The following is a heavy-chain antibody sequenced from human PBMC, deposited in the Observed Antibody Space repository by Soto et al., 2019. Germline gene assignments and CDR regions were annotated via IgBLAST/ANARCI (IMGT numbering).Heavy chain of an antibody. Sequence: PGGSLRLSCAASGFTFSNYWMHWVRQAPGKGLVWVSRINRDGSSTTYADSVKGRFTISRDNAKSTLYLQMNSLRAEDTAVYYCARDYETCYFDYWGQGTLVTVSS. J-gene: IGHJ4*02. CDR1: GFTFSNYW. CDR2: INRDGSST. CDR3: ARDYETCYFDY. D-gene: IGHD3-22*01. V-gene: IGHV3-74*01.